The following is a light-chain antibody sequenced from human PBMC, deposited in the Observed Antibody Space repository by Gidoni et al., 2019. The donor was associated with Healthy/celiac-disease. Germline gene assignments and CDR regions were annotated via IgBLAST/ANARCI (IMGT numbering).Light chain of an antibody. CDR1: SSDVGGYNY. CDR2: DVS. V-gene: IGLV2-14*01. Sequence: QSALTQPASVSVSPGQSITISCTGTSSDVGGYNYVSWYQQHPGKAPKLMIYDVSNRPPGVSNRFSGSKSGNTASLTISGLQAEDEADYYCSSYTSSSTLVFGGGTKLTVL. J-gene: IGLJ2*01. CDR3: SSYTSSSTLV.